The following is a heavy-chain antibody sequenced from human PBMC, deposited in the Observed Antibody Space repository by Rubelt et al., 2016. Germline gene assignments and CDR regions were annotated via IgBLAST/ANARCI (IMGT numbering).Heavy chain of an antibody. CDR2: IKTDGSYT. Sequence: EVELLESGGGLVQPGGSLRLSCAASGFTFSRCSMNWVRQAPGKGLLCVSEIKTDGSYTGYADSVKGRFTISRDNSKNPLYLQMNNLRGEETAVYFCPTGGFDYWGQGTLVTVSS. CDR3: PTGGFDY. CDR1: GFTFSRCS. V-gene: IGHV3-48*01. J-gene: IGHJ4*02. D-gene: IGHD3-16*01.